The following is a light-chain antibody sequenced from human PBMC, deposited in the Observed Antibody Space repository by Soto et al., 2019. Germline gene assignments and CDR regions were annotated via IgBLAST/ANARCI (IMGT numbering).Light chain of an antibody. V-gene: IGLV2-14*03. J-gene: IGLJ1*01. CDR1: SSDVGGYNY. Sequence: QSALTQPASVSGSPGQSITISCNGTSSDVGGYNYVSWYQHHPGKVPKLIIYDVNIRPSGVSDRFSGSKSGNTASLTISGLQAEDEADYFCNSYTSSSTPYVFGTGTKRTGL. CDR2: DVN. CDR3: NSYTSSSTPYV.